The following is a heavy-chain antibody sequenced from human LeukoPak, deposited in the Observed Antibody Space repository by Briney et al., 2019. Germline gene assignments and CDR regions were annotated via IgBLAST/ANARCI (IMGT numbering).Heavy chain of an antibody. V-gene: IGHV4-30-4*08. CDR2: IYYSGST. D-gene: IGHD3-3*01. CDR1: GGSISSGDYY. J-gene: IGHJ6*03. CDR3: ARGHYDFWSGYYTYYYYYYMDV. Sequence: SETLSLTCTVSGGSISSGDYYWSWIRQPPGKGLEWIGYIYYSGSTYYNPSLKSRVTISVDTSKDQFSLKLSSVTAADTAVYYCARGHYDFWSGYYTYYYYYYMDVWGKGTTVTVSS.